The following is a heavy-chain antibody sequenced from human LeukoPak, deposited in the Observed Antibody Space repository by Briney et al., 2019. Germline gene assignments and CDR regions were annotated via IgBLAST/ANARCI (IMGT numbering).Heavy chain of an antibody. Sequence: GGSLRLSCAASGFTASSNYMSWVRQAPGKGLEWVSVIYSGGSTYYADSVKGRFTISRDNSKNTLYLQMNSLRAEDTAVYYCAKAYSSSWDFDYWGQGTLVTVSS. CDR3: AKAYSSSWDFDY. J-gene: IGHJ4*02. CDR2: IYSGGST. D-gene: IGHD6-13*01. CDR1: GFTASSNY. V-gene: IGHV3-53*01.